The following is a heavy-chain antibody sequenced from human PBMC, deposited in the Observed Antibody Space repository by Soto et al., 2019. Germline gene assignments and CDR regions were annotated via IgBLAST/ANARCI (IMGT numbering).Heavy chain of an antibody. CDR1: GGTFSSYT. J-gene: IGHJ4*02. D-gene: IGHD2-21*01. V-gene: IGHV1-69*02. CDR2: IIPILGIA. Sequence: QVQLVQSGAEVKKPGSSVKVSCKASGGTFSSYTISWVRQAPGQGLEWMGRIIPILGIANYAQQFQGRVTIPADKSTSTAYMELSSLRSEDTAVYYCARRSLLDGGFDYRGQGTLVTVSA. CDR3: ARRSLLDGGFDY.